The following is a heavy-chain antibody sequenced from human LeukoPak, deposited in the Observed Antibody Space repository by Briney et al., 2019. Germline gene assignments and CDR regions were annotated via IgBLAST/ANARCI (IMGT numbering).Heavy chain of an antibody. CDR3: ARDLEDYYYMDV. CDR1: GFTFSDYY. J-gene: IGHJ6*03. V-gene: IGHV3-11*04. CDR2: IRSSGRPV. Sequence: GGSLRLSCAASGFTFSDYYMSWIRQAPGKGLEWVSYIRSSGRPVYYTDSVKGRFTISRDNAKNSLYLQMNSLRAEDTAVYYCARDLEDYYYMDVWGKGTTVTVSS.